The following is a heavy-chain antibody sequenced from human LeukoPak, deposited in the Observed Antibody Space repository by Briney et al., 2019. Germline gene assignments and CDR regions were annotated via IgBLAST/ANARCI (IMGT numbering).Heavy chain of an antibody. J-gene: IGHJ4*02. CDR1: GGSISSYY. CDR2: IYYSGST. CDR3: ARGSGWYSPFDY. Sequence: SETLSLTCTVSGGSISSYYWSWIRQPPGKGQEWIGYIYYSGSTNYNPSPNSRVTISVDTSKNQFSLKLSSVTAADTAVYYCARGSGWYSPFDYWGQGTLVTVSA. D-gene: IGHD6-19*01. V-gene: IGHV4-59*01.